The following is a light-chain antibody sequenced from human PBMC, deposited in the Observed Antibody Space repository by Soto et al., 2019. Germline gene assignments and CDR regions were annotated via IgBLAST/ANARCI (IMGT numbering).Light chain of an antibody. J-gene: IGKJ3*01. Sequence: EIVLTQSPGTLSLCPGERATLSCRASQSVDSRYLAWYQQPPGRAPRLLIYGASSRATGTPDRFSGSGSGTDFTLTISRLEPEDSAVYYCHHYDNSPPFPFGPGTKVEIK. CDR1: QSVDSRY. CDR3: HHYDNSPPFP. CDR2: GAS. V-gene: IGKV3-20*01.